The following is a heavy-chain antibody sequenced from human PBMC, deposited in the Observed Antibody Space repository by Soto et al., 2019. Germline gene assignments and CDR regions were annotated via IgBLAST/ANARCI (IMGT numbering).Heavy chain of an antibody. J-gene: IGHJ6*02. V-gene: IGHV4-61*03. Sequence: SETLSLTCIVSGDSVTSGSYYWTWLRQPPGKGLEWIGYISYTVRTKYNPSLQSRVTISVDTSKNDFSLNLSSVTAADTAVYFFAREWGLLPYYVMNGGGRGTAVTVS. CDR2: ISYTVRT. CDR3: AREWGLLPYYVMNG. CDR1: GDSVTSGSYY. D-gene: IGHD3-16*01.